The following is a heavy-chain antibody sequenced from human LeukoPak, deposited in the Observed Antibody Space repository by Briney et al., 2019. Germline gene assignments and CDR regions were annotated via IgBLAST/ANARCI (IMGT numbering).Heavy chain of an antibody. Sequence: GGSLRLSCAASGFTFSSYAMHWVRQAPGKGLEWVAVISYDGSNKYYADSVKGRFTISRDNSKNTLYLQMNSLRAEDTAVYYCANEGYGFDYWGQGTLVTVSS. CDR2: ISYDGSNK. V-gene: IGHV3-30*04. D-gene: IGHD4-17*01. CDR1: GFTFSSYA. J-gene: IGHJ4*02. CDR3: ANEGYGFDY.